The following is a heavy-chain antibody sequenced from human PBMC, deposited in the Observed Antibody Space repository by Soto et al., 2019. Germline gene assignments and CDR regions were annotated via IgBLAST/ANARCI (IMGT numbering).Heavy chain of an antibody. CDR1: GFTFRSYC. V-gene: IGHV3-74*01. CDR2: IKSDGGTT. Sequence: GGSLRLSCGASGFTFRSYCMHWFRQAPGKGLVWVSRIKSDGGTTSYADSVKGRFIISRDNAKNTLYLQMNSLRVEDTAVYYCARAADPHYDYGMDVWGQGATVTVSS. CDR3: ARAADPHYDYGMDV. J-gene: IGHJ6*02.